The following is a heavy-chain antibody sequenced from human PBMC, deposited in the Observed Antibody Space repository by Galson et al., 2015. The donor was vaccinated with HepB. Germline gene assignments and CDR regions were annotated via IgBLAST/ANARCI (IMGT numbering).Heavy chain of an antibody. CDR1: GFTFNTSW. Sequence: SLRLSCAASGFTFNTSWVHWVRQAPGEGLMWVSRINSDGNTIDYADSVRGRFTISRDNAKNTLYLQMSSLRADDTAIYYCARAGNYRFDFWGQGTLVTVSS. CDR2: INSDGNTI. D-gene: IGHD3-3*01. V-gene: IGHV3-74*01. J-gene: IGHJ4*02. CDR3: ARAGNYRFDF.